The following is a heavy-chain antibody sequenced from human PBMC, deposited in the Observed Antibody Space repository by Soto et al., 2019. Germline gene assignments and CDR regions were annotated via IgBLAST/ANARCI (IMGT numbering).Heavy chain of an antibody. V-gene: IGHV4-59*01. CDR1: GGSISSYY. J-gene: IGHJ4*02. CDR3: ARAMRAQYCSGGSCERYYFDY. D-gene: IGHD2-15*01. CDR2: IYYSGST. Sequence: PSETLSLTCTVSGGSISSYYWSWIRQPPGKGLEWIGYIYYSGSTNYNPSLKSRVTISVDTSKNQFSLKLSSVTAADTVVYYCARAMRAQYCSGGSCERYYFDYWGQGTLVTVSS.